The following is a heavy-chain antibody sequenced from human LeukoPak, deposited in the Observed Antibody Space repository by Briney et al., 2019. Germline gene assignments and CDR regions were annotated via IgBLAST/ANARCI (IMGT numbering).Heavy chain of an antibody. V-gene: IGHV1-46*01. D-gene: IGHD1-26*01. CDR2: VDPDTGNT. CDR3: AREPRVGAKYFDY. J-gene: IGHJ4*02. Sequence: ASGKLSCKPSRYTFTKLVIPWVGHGPGQGRDYMGMVDPDTGNTNYAQKFKGRVSMTRVTSTSTVYMDLSSLRSEDTAVYYCAREPRVGAKYFDYWGQGTLVTVSS. CDR1: RYTFTKLV.